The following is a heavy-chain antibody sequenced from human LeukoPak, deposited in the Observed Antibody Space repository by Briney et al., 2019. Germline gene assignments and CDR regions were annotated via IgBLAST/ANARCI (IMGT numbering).Heavy chain of an antibody. CDR1: GGSISSYY. V-gene: IGHV4-59*01. Sequence: SETLSLTCTVSGGSISSYYWSWIRQPPGKGLEWIGYIYYSGSTNYNPSLKSRVTISVDTSKNQFSLKLSSVTAADTAVYYCARGYYYDSSGYYYVSPDAFDIWGQGTMVTVSS. CDR3: ARGYYYDSSGYYYVSPDAFDI. D-gene: IGHD3-22*01. CDR2: IYYSGST. J-gene: IGHJ3*02.